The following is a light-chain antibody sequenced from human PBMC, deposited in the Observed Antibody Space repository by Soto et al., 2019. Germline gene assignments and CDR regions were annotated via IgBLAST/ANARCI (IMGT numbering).Light chain of an antibody. Sequence: PGERATLSCRASQSVNSNFLAWYQQKPGQAPRLLIYNASNRATGIPDRFSASGSGTDFTLTISRLEPEDFAVYYCQQYSMAPLTFGQGTKVDIK. J-gene: IGKJ1*01. CDR2: NAS. CDR1: QSVNSNF. V-gene: IGKV3-20*01. CDR3: QQYSMAPLT.